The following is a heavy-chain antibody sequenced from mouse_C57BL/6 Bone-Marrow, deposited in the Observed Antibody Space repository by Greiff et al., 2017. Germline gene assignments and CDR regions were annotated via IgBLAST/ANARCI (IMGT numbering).Heavy chain of an antibody. Sequence: QVQLQQSGAELVRPGASVKLSCKASGYTFTDYYINWVKQRPGQGLEWIVRIYPGSGNTYYNEKFKGKATLTAEKSSSTAYMQLSSLTSEDSAVYFCARNLLPAMDYWGQGTSVTVSS. D-gene: IGHD2-1*01. V-gene: IGHV1-76*01. CDR1: GYTFTDYY. CDR3: ARNLLPAMDY. J-gene: IGHJ4*01. CDR2: IYPGSGNT.